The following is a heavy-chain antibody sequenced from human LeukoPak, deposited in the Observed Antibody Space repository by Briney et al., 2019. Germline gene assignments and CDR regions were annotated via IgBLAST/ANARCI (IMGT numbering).Heavy chain of an antibody. V-gene: IGHV3-23*01. D-gene: IGHD2-21*02. CDR2: LSDDGFKT. Sequence: GGSLRLSCAASGFIFNNYAMNWVRQAPGKGLEWVSGLSDDGFKTYYGDSVKGRFTISRDNSQSTVDLLMNSLRAEDTATYYCAIGCKGDCLSSGYEFWGQGILVTVSS. CDR3: AIGCKGDCLSSGYEF. J-gene: IGHJ4*02. CDR1: GFIFNNYA.